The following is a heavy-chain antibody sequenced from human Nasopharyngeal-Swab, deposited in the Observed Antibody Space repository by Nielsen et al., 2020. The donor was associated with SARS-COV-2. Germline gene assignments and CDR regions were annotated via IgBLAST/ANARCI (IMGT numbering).Heavy chain of an antibody. D-gene: IGHD5-24*01. CDR2: ISSSGSTI. V-gene: IGHV3-48*03. CDR1: GFTFSSYE. Sequence: GESLKISCAASGFTFSSYEMNWVRQAPGKGLEWVSYISSSGSTIYYADSVKGRFTISRDKAKNSLYLQMNSLRAEDTAVYYCAREGRWLQDNWFDPWGQGTLVTVSS. CDR3: AREGRWLQDNWFDP. J-gene: IGHJ5*02.